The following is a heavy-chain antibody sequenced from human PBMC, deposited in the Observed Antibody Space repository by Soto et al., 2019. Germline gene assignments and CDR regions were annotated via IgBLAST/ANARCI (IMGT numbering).Heavy chain of an antibody. J-gene: IGHJ5*02. CDR3: TTTLGYCSTSCP. Sequence: EVQLVESGGGLAKPGGSLRLSCAGSGFTFTNAWMNWVRQGPGKGLEWVGRIKSKTYGGTPDYAAPVKGRFTISRDDSNNTLYLQMNSLKTEDTAVYYCTTTLGYCSTSCPWGQGTLVAVSS. D-gene: IGHD2-2*01. CDR2: IKSKTYGGTP. V-gene: IGHV3-15*01. CDR1: GFTFTNAW.